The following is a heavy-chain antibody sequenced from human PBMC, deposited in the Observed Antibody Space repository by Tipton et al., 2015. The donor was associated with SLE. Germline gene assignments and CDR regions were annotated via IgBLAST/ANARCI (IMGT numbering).Heavy chain of an antibody. CDR3: ARFASYESPFDP. D-gene: IGHD5-12*01. Sequence: GLVKPSETLSLTCTVSGGSISSHYWSWIRQPPGKGLEWIGNINYRGSTNYNPSLKSRVTISVDTSKNHFSLKLSSVTAADTAGYYCARFASYESPFDPGGQGTLVTVSS. CDR1: GGSISSHY. CDR2: INYRGST. V-gene: IGHV4-59*11. J-gene: IGHJ5*02.